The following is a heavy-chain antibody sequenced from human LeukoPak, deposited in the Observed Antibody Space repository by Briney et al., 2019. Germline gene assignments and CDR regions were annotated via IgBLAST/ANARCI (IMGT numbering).Heavy chain of an antibody. D-gene: IGHD6-6*01. V-gene: IGHV4-30-2*01. J-gene: IGHJ5*02. CDR1: GGSISSGGYS. Sequence: PSETLSLTCAVSGGSISSGGYSWSWIRQPPGKGLEWIGYIYHSGSTYYNPSLKSRVTISVDRSKNQFSLKLSSVTAADTAVYYCARQPATRLEYSSARVWLDPWGQGTLVTVSS. CDR2: IYHSGST. CDR3: ARQPATRLEYSSARVWLDP.